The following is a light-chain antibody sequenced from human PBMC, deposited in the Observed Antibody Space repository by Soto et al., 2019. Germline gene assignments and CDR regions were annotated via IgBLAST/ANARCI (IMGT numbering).Light chain of an antibody. CDR3: LQHKVYLGT. CDR1: QSISNV. V-gene: IGKV1-17*01. J-gene: IGKJ1*01. CDR2: AAS. Sequence: DIQMTQSPSSLFASVGDRVTITCRASQSISNVLAWYQQRAGTAPQRLIYAASSLQRGVPSRFSGSGSGTEFTLTISSLQPDDFATYYCLQHKVYLGTFGQGTKVDIK.